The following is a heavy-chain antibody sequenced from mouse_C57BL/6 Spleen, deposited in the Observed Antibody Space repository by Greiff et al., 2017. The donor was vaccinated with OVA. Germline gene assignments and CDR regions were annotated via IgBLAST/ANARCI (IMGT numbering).Heavy chain of an antibody. CDR3: ARGDRAAQATYAY. CDR2: IDPSDSET. V-gene: IGHV1-52*01. J-gene: IGHJ3*01. D-gene: IGHD3-2*02. CDR1: GYTFTSYW. Sequence: QVQLKQPGAELVRPGSSVKLSCKASGYTFTSYWMHWVKQRPIQGLEWIGNIDPSDSETHYNQKFKDKATLTVDKSSSTAYMQLSSLTSEDSAVYYCARGDRAAQATYAYWGQGTLVTVSA.